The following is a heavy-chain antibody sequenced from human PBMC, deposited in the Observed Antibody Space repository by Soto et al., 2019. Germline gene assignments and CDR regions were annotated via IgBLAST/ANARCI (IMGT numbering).Heavy chain of an antibody. V-gene: IGHV1-18*01. D-gene: IGHD5-18*01. J-gene: IGHJ6*02. Sequence: QVQLVQSGAEVKKPGASVKVSCKASGYTFTSYGISWVRQAPGQGLERMGWISAYNGNTNYAQKLQGRVTMTTDTSSSIAYMLLRSLRSDDTAVYYCARDGVDTATGYCCGMDVWGQGTTVTVSS. CDR3: ARDGVDTATGYCCGMDV. CDR2: ISAYNGNT. CDR1: GYTFTSYG.